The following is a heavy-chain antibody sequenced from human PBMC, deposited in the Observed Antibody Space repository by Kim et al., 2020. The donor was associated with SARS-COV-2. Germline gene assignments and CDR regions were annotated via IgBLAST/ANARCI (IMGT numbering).Heavy chain of an antibody. CDR2: ISAYNGNT. J-gene: IGHJ4*02. D-gene: IGHD3-3*01. Sequence: ASVKVSCKASGYTFTSYGISWVRQAPGQGLEWMGWISAYNGNTNYAQKLQGRVTMTTDTSTSTAYMELRSLRSDDTAVYYCASTRITIFGVVIALDYRGQGTLVTVSS. V-gene: IGHV1-18*01. CDR3: ASTRITIFGVVIALDY. CDR1: GYTFTSYG.